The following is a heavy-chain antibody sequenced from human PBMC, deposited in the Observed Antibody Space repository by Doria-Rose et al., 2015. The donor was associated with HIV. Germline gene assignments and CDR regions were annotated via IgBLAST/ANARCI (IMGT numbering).Heavy chain of an antibody. CDR2: IYYSGST. V-gene: IGHV4-59*01. CDR1: ISTYY. CDR3: ARGTFYDSSGYYPYFDY. Sequence: ISTYYWNWIRQPPGKGLEWIGCIYYSGSTNYNPSLKSRVTISVDTSKNQFSLKLSSVTAADTAVYYCARGTFYDSSGYYPYFDYWDQGTLVPVSS. J-gene: IGHJ4*02. D-gene: IGHD3-22*01.